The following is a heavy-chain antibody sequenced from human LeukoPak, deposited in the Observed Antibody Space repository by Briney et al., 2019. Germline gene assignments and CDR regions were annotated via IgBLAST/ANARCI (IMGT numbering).Heavy chain of an antibody. V-gene: IGHV3-13*01. J-gene: IGHJ6*02. D-gene: IGHD3-9*01. CDR3: ARSYYDILTGHPYGMDV. Sequence: GGSLRLSCAASGFTFSSYDMHWVGQATGKGLEWVSAIGTAGDTYYPGSVKGRFTISRENAKNSLYLQMNSLRAGDTAVYYCARSYYDILTGHPYGMDVWGQGTTVTVSS. CDR2: IGTAGDT. CDR1: GFTFSSYD.